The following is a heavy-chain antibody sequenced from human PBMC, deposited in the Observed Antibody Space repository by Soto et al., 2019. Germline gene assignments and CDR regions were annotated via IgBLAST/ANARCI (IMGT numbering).Heavy chain of an antibody. D-gene: IGHD4-17*01. CDR3: AKQGDYALLPTFDY. J-gene: IGHJ4*02. Sequence: GSLRLSCAASGFTFSSYAMSLVRQAPGKGLEWVSAISGSGGSTYYADSVKGRFTISRDNSKNTLYLQMNSLRAEDTAVYYCAKQGDYALLPTFDYWGQGTLVTVSS. CDR2: ISGSGGST. CDR1: GFTFSSYA. V-gene: IGHV3-23*01.